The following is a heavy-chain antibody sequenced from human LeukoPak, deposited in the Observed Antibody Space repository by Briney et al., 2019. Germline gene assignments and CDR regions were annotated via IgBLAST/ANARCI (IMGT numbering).Heavy chain of an antibody. D-gene: IGHD3-10*01. CDR3: ARVGDHYHWYLDL. CDR2: IYSGADT. Sequence: GGSLTLSCAASGFSVSTKYMNWVRQAPGKGLQWVSIIYSGADTYYADSVKGRFTISSDTSKNTLFLHMKNLRVEDTAVYFCARVGDHYHWYLDLWGRGTLVSVSS. V-gene: IGHV3-53*01. CDR1: GFSVSTKY. J-gene: IGHJ2*01.